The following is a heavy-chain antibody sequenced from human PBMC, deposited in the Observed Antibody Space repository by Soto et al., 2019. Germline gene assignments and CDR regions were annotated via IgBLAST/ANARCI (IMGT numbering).Heavy chain of an antibody. CDR1: GGTFSSYT. CDR2: IIPILGIA. J-gene: IGHJ6*02. D-gene: IGHD2-15*01. CDR3: ARGYCSGGSCQLYGMDV. V-gene: IGHV1-69*02. Sequence: QVQLVQSGAEVKKPGSSVKVSCKASGGTFSSYTISWVRQAPGQGLEWMGRIIPILGIANYAQKFQGRVTITAAKCTSTAYMELRSLRSEDTAVYYCARGYCSGGSCQLYGMDVWGQGTTVTVSS.